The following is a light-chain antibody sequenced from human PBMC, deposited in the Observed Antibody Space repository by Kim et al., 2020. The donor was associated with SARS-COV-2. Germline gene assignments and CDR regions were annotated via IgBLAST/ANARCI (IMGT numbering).Light chain of an antibody. Sequence: LSPGDRATLSCRASQTVNNNFLAWYQQKPGQPPRLLIYGASTRATGIPDRFSGSGSGTDFILTLSRLEPEDFAVYYCQQYGESLTFGGGTKVDIK. CDR2: GAS. CDR1: QTVNNNF. J-gene: IGKJ4*01. CDR3: QQYGESLT. V-gene: IGKV3-20*01.